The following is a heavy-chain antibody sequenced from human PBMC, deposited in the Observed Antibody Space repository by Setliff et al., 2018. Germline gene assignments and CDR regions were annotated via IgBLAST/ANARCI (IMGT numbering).Heavy chain of an antibody. CDR3: ATPGRDDLDSPFEPFDI. Sequence: SETLSLTCAVSGASINSGHYWGWIRQPPGKGLEWIATIYRRGRKYYNPSLQSRVSVSLDTSKNHFSLRLTSMTAADTAVYYCATPGRDDLDSPFEPFDIWGQGTKVT. J-gene: IGHJ3*02. V-gene: IGHV4-38-2*01. CDR1: GASINSGHY. CDR2: IYRRGRK. D-gene: IGHD3-3*01.